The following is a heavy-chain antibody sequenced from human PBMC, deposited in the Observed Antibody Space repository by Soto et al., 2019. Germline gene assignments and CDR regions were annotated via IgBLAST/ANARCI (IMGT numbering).Heavy chain of an antibody. Sequence: KSSETLSLNCAAYGGSFGGYYWRWIRKTPGEGLEWIGEINQSGSTNYNPSLKSRVTISVDTSKNQFSLKLSSVTAADTAVYYCARGPLLWFGETSFDYWGQGTLVTVSS. CDR3: ARGPLLWFGETSFDY. V-gene: IGHV4-34*01. J-gene: IGHJ4*02. D-gene: IGHD3-10*01. CDR2: INQSGST. CDR1: GGSFGGYY.